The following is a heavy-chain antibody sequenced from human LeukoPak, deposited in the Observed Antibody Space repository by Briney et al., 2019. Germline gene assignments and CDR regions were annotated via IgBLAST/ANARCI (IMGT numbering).Heavy chain of an antibody. Sequence: QPGGSLRLSCAASGFTFSSYAMSWVRQAPGKGLEWVSAISGSGGSTYYADSVKGRFTISRDNSKNTLYLQMNSLRAEDTAVYHCARGLFYYHSGGPHPFDYWGQGTLVTVSS. J-gene: IGHJ4*02. CDR1: GFTFSSYA. CDR3: ARGLFYYHSGGPHPFDY. V-gene: IGHV3-23*01. CDR2: ISGSGGST. D-gene: IGHD3-22*01.